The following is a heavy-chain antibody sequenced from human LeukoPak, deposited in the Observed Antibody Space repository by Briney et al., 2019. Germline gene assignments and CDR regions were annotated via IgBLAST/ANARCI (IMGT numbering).Heavy chain of an antibody. D-gene: IGHD4-17*01. J-gene: IGHJ3*02. V-gene: IGHV3-9*01. Sequence: PGGSLRLSCAASGFTFDDYAMHWVRQAPGKGLEWVSGISWNSGSIGYADSVKGRFTISRDNAKNSLYLQMNSLRAEDTALYYCAFADYDDAFDIWGQGTMVTVPS. CDR1: GFTFDDYA. CDR3: AFADYDDAFDI. CDR2: ISWNSGSI.